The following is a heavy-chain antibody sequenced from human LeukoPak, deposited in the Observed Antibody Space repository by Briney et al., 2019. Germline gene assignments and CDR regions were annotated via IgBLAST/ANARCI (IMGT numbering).Heavy chain of an antibody. Sequence: GGSLRLSCAASGLTVSSNYMSWVRQAPGKGLEWVSVIYSGGSAYYADSLEGRFTISRDNSKNTLYLQMNSLRAEDTAVYYCARVIQSLLLKGYFDYWGQGTLVTVSS. J-gene: IGHJ4*02. CDR3: ARVIQSLLLKGYFDY. CDR1: GLTVSSNY. CDR2: IYSGGSA. V-gene: IGHV3-53*01. D-gene: IGHD2-15*01.